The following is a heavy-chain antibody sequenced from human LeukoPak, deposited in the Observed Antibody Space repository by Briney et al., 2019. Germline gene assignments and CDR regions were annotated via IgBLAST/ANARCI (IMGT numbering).Heavy chain of an antibody. J-gene: IGHJ3*02. CDR2: ISYDGSNK. Sequence: PGGSLRLSCAASGFTFSSYGMHWVRQAPGKGLEWVAVISYDGSNKYYADSVKGRFTISRDNSKNTLYLQMNSLRAEDTAVYYCARAARPGHLYAFDIWGQGTMVTVSS. CDR3: ARAARPGHLYAFDI. V-gene: IGHV3-30*19. CDR1: GFTFSSYG. D-gene: IGHD5-18*01.